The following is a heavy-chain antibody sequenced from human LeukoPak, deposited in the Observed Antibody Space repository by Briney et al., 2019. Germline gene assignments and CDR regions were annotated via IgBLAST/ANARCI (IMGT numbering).Heavy chain of an antibody. CDR1: GYTFTGYY. CDR2: INPSGGST. J-gene: IGHJ4*02. D-gene: IGHD6-13*01. V-gene: IGHV1-46*01. Sequence: ASVKVSCKASGYTFTGYYMHWVRQAPGQGLEWMGIINPSGGSTSYAQKFQGRVTMTRDMSTSTVYMELSSLRSEDTAVYYCARDHAIAGYDCWGQGTLVTVSS. CDR3: ARDHAIAGYDC.